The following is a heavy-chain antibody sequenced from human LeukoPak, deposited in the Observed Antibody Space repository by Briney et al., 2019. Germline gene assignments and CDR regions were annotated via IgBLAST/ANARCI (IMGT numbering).Heavy chain of an antibody. J-gene: IGHJ3*02. V-gene: IGHV3-21*01. D-gene: IGHD6-19*01. Sequence: PGGSLRLSCAASGFTFSSYGMNWVRQAPGKGLEWVSSISSSSYIYYADSVKGRFTISRDNAKNSMYLQMISLRAEDTAVYDSARDASGWYPSDAFDIEDWGKMVTVSS. CDR1: GFTFSSYG. CDR2: ISSSSYI. CDR3: ARDASGWYPSDAFDI.